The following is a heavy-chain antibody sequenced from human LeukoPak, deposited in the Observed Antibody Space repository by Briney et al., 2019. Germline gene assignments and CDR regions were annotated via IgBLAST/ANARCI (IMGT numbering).Heavy chain of an antibody. Sequence: SETLSLTCTVSGGSISSYYWSWIRQPAGKGLEWIGSIYYSGSTYYNPSLKSRVTISVDTSKNQFSLKLSSVTAADTAVYYCARPFNGGYPYYFDYWGQGTLVTVSS. V-gene: IGHV4-59*05. CDR3: ARPFNGGYPYYFDY. CDR2: IYYSGST. D-gene: IGHD3-16*01. CDR1: GGSISSYY. J-gene: IGHJ4*02.